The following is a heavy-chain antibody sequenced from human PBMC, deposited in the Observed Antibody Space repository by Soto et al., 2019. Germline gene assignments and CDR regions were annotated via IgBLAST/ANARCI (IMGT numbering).Heavy chain of an antibody. D-gene: IGHD1-26*01. CDR2: ISAYNGNT. Sequence: ASVKVSCKASGYTFTSYGISWVRQAPGQGLEWMGWISAYNGNTNYAQKLQGRVTMTTDTSTSTAYMELRSLRSDDTAVYYCARVDQLPPNYYYYYGMDVWGQGTTVTVSS. V-gene: IGHV1-18*01. CDR1: GYTFTSYG. J-gene: IGHJ6*02. CDR3: ARVDQLPPNYYYYYGMDV.